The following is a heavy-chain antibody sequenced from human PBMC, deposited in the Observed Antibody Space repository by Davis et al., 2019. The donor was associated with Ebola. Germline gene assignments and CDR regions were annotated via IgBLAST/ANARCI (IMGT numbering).Heavy chain of an antibody. CDR1: GGSIRSSNW. CDR3: APIPGTWFDP. V-gene: IGHV4-4*02. J-gene: IGHJ5*02. D-gene: IGHD1-14*01. Sequence: MPSETLSLTCAVSGGSIRSSNWWSWVRQPPGKRLEWIGEIYHSGSSNYNPSLKSRVTISVDKSKNQFSLKLSSVTAADTAVYYCAPIPGTWFDPWGQGTLVTVSS. CDR2: IYHSGSS.